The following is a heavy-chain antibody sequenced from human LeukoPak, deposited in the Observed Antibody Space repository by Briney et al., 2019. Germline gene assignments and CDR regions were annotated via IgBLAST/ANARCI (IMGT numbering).Heavy chain of an antibody. CDR2: IYTSGST. V-gene: IGHV4-4*07. D-gene: IGHD1-1*01. J-gene: IGHJ4*02. CDR1: GGSISSYY. Sequence: IPSETLSLTCTVSGGSISSYYWSWIRQPAGKGLEWIGRIYTSGSTNYNPSLKSRVTMSVDTSENQFSLKLSSVTAADTAVYYCARDGSPHWNDALDYWGQGTLVTVSS. CDR3: ARDGSPHWNDALDY.